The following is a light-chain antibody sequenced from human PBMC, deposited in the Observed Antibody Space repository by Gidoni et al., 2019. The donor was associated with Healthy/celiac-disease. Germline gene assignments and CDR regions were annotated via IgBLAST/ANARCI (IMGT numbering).Light chain of an antibody. CDR3: QQYGSSPWT. Sequence: EIVLTQSPGTLSLSTGERATLSCRASQSVSSSYLAWYQQKPGQAPRLLIYGASIRATGIPDMLSGSWSGTDFTLTIRRLEPEVFAVYYCQQYGSSPWTFGQGTKVEIK. CDR1: QSVSSSY. CDR2: GAS. J-gene: IGKJ1*01. V-gene: IGKV3-20*01.